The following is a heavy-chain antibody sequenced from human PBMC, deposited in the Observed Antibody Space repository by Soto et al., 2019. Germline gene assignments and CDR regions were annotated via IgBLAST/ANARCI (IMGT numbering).Heavy chain of an antibody. J-gene: IGHJ4*02. CDR2: IYYSGST. CDR3: ASLPQYSSLNNVDY. D-gene: IGHD6-6*01. V-gene: IGHV4-59*08. CDR1: GGSISSYY. Sequence: SETLSLTCTVSGGSISSYYWSWIRQPPGKGLEWIGYIYYSGSTNYNPSLKSRVTISVDTSKNQFSLKLSSVTAADTAVYYCASLPQYSSLNNVDYWGQGTLVTVAS.